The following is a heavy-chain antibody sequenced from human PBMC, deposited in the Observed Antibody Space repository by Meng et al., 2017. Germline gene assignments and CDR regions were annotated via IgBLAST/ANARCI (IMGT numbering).Heavy chain of an antibody. Sequence: EVDGVGGGGGLPHPWGSLGLSCAASGFTVSSNYMSWVRQAPGKGLEWVSVIYSGGSTYYADSVKGRFTISRDNSKNTLYLQMNSLRAEDTAVYYCARGGSYYSYWGQGTLVTVSS. D-gene: IGHD1-26*01. V-gene: IGHV3-53*01. CDR3: ARGGSYYSY. J-gene: IGHJ4*02. CDR1: GFTVSSNY. CDR2: IYSGGST.